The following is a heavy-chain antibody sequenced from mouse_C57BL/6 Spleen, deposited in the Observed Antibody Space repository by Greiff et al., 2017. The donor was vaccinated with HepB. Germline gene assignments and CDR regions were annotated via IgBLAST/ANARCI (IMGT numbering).Heavy chain of an antibody. CDR2: IHPNSGRT. V-gene: IGHV1-64*01. CDR3: ARDYGNSFAY. J-gene: IGHJ3*01. Sequence: QVQLQQPGAELVKPGASVKLSCKASGYTFTSYWMHWVKQRPGQGLEWIGMIHPNSGRTNYNEKFKSKATLTVDKSSLTAYMQLSSLTSEDSAVYYCARDYGNSFAYWGQGTLVTVSA. CDR1: GYTFTSYW. D-gene: IGHD2-1*01.